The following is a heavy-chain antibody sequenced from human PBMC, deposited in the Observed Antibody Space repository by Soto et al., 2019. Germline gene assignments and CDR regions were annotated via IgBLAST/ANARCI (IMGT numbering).Heavy chain of an antibody. J-gene: IGHJ2*01. V-gene: IGHV3-7*05. CDR2: IKQDGSEI. D-gene: IGHD1-1*01. CDR3: FFQAEVGIRGTVPVSAFLLNRSSDL. Sequence: GKGLEWVANIKQDGSEIYYVDSVKGRFTISRDNAKNSLYLHMSSLRAEDTAIYYFFFQAEVGIRGTVPVSAFLLNRSSDL.